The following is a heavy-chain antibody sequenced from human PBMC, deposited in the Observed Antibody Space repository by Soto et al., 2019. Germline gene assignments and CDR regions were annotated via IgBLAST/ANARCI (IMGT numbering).Heavy chain of an antibody. CDR2: IYYSGST. J-gene: IGHJ5*02. CDR1: GGSISSGDYY. Sequence: QAQLQESGPGLVKPSQTLSLTCTVSGGSISSGDYYWSWIRLHPGKGLEWIGYIYYSGSTYYNPSLKSRVTISVDTSKNQFSLKLSSVTAADTAVYYCARWWSGSRQGFDLWGQGTLVTVSS. D-gene: IGHD3-3*01. V-gene: IGHV4-31*03. CDR3: ARWWSGSRQGFDL.